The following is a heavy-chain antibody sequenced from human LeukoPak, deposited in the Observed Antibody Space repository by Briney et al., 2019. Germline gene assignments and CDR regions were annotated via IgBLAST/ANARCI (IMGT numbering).Heavy chain of an antibody. CDR3: ARDRLEAVTDDY. V-gene: IGHV3-33*01. CDR2: IWYDGSNK. Sequence: GGSLRLSCAASGFTFSNHGMHWVRQAPGKGPEWVALIWYDGSNKYYGDSVKGRFTISRDNSKNTVYLQMNSLRAEDTGVYYCARDRLEAVTDDYWGQGTLVTVSS. CDR1: GFTFSNHG. D-gene: IGHD2-21*02. J-gene: IGHJ4*02.